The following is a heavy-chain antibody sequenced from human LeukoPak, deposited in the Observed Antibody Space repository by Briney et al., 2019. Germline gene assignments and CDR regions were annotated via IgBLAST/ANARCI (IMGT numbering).Heavy chain of an antibody. D-gene: IGHD5-18*01. CDR3: AKEGDTALVTGYFDL. V-gene: IGHV1-69*01. J-gene: IGHJ2*01. CDR2: IIPIFGTA. CDR1: GGTCGSYV. Sequence: GSSVKVSCKASGGTCGSYVISWVRQAPGQGLEWMGGIIPIFGTAHYAQKFQGRLTITADESTSTVYMEMSSLRSEDTAMYYCAKEGDTALVTGYFDLWGRGTLVTVSS.